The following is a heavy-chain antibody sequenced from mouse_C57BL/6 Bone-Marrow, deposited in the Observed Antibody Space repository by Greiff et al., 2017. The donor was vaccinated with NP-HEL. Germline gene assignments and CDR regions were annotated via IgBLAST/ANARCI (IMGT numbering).Heavy chain of an antibody. Sequence: EVKLVESGGGLVQPGGSLCLSCAASGFTFPDDYMSSVRQPPGKALEWLGFIRNKANGYTTEYSASVKGRFTISRDNSQSILYLQMNALRADDSATYHCAIQEFGGDYWGQGTTLTVSS. CDR3: AIQEFGGDY. CDR1: GFTFPDDY. CDR2: IRNKANGYTT. J-gene: IGHJ2*01. V-gene: IGHV7-3*01.